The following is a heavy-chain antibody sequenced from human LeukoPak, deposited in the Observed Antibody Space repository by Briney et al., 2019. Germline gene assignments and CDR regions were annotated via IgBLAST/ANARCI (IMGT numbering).Heavy chain of an antibody. D-gene: IGHD6-13*01. CDR3: AIDKRYEILQHHYYYYMDV. CDR1: GYTFTGYY. Sequence: RASVKVSCKASGYTFTGYYMHWVRQAPGQGLEWMGWINPNSGGTNYAQKFQGRVTMTRDTSISTAYMELSRLRSDDTAVYYCAIDKRYEILQHHYYYYMDVWGKGTTVTVSS. CDR2: INPNSGGT. V-gene: IGHV1-2*02. J-gene: IGHJ6*03.